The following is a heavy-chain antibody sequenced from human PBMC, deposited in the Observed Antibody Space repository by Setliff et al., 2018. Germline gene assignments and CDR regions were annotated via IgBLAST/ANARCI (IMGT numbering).Heavy chain of an antibody. CDR3: ASCRYQVPYNY. CDR2: IYDSGKT. CDR1: GASISSDGYY. V-gene: IGHV4-39*01. D-gene: IGHD2-2*01. Sequence: SETLSLTCSVSGASISSDGYYWGWIRQPPGKGLEWIGTIYDSGKTYYNPSLKSRVSISVDTSKNQFSLKLNSVTAADTGVYYCASCRYQVPYNYWGQGTLVTVSS. J-gene: IGHJ4*02.